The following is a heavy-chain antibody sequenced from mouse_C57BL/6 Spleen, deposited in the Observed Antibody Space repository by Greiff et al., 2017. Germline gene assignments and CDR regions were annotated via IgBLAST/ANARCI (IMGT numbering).Heavy chain of an antibody. V-gene: IGHV1-50*01. CDR2: IDPSDSYT. J-gene: IGHJ2*01. CDR1: GYTFTSYW. CDR3: ARSSGYNFDY. D-gene: IGHD3-2*02. Sequence: VQLQQPGAELVKPGASVKLSCKASGYTFTSYWMQWVKQRPGQGLEWIGEIDPSDSYTNYNQKFKGKATLTVDTSSSTAYMQLSSLTSEDSAVYYCARSSGYNFDYWGQGTTLTVSS.